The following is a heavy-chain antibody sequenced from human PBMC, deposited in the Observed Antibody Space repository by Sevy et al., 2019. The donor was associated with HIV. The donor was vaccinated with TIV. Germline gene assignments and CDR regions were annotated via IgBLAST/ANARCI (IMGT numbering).Heavy chain of an antibody. J-gene: IGHJ4*02. CDR3: GRAPVGYGLIDY. CDR2: IYTSGSS. CDR1: GGSISSGSYY. V-gene: IGHV4-61*02. Sequence: SETLSLTCTVSGGSISSGSYYWSWIRQPTGKGLEWIGRIYTSGSSDYNPSLKSRATISVDTSKNHFSLKLGSVTAADTAVYYCGRAPVGYGLIDYWGQGTLVTVSS. D-gene: IGHD1-1*01.